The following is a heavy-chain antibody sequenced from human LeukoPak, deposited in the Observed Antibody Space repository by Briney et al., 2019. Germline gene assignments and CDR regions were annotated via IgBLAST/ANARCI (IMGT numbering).Heavy chain of an antibody. D-gene: IGHD2-2*03. CDR1: GGSISSYY. Sequence: SETLSLTCTVSGGSISSYYWSWIRQPPGKGLEWIGYIYYSGSTNYNPSLKSRVTISVDTSKNQFSLKLSSVTAADTAVYYCARVDRGRGWFDPWGQGTLVTVSS. CDR3: ARVDRGRGWFDP. V-gene: IGHV4-59*01. J-gene: IGHJ5*02. CDR2: IYYSGST.